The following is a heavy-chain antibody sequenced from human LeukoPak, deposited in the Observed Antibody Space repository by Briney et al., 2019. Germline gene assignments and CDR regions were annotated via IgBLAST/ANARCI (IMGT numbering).Heavy chain of an antibody. J-gene: IGHJ4*02. D-gene: IGHD3-10*02. CDR2: IGLDGSQQ. Sequence: GGSLRLSCAASGFAFSGYWMSWVRQAPGKGLEWVASIGLDGSQQKYADSVKGRFTISRDNAKNSLFLQLIGLRAEDTAVYYCGGEPRMLAYWGQGTLVTVSS. CDR3: GGEPRMLAY. V-gene: IGHV3-7*01. CDR1: GFAFSGYW.